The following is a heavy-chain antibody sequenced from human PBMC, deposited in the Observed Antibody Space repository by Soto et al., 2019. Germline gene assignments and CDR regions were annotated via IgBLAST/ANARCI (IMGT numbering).Heavy chain of an antibody. CDR3: ATDLQDTMLRGVIRPYYYWMVV. Sequence: ASVKVSCKVSGYTLTELSMHWVRQAPGKGLERMGGFDPEDGETIYAQKFQGRVTMTEDTYTDKAYMELSSLRSEDTAVYYSATDLQDTMLRGVIRPYYYWMVVWG. CDR2: FDPEDGET. V-gene: IGHV1-24*01. J-gene: IGHJ6*01. D-gene: IGHD3-10*01. CDR1: GYTLTELS.